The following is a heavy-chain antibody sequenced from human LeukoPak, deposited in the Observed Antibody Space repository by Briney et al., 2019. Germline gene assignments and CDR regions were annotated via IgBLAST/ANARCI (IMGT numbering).Heavy chain of an antibody. D-gene: IGHD1-26*01. CDR1: GFTFSSYD. Sequence: GGSLRLSCAASGFTFSSYDVHWVRQATGKGLEWVSAISGSGGSTYYADSVKGRFTISRDNSKNTLYLQMNSLRAEDTAVYYCAKVLSGTFDYWGQGTLVTVSS. CDR2: ISGSGGST. J-gene: IGHJ4*02. CDR3: AKVLSGTFDY. V-gene: IGHV3-23*01.